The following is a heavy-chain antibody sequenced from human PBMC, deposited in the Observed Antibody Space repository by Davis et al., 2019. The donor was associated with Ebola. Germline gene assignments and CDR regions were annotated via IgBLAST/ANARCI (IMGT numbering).Heavy chain of an antibody. CDR2: IYYSGST. J-gene: IGHJ5*02. Sequence: SETLSLTCTVSGGPISSYYWSWIRQPPGKGLEWIGYIYYSGSTNYNPSLKSRVTISVDTSKNQFSLKLSSVTAADTAVYYCARHIVAGWTNWFDPWGQGTVVTVSS. CDR1: GGPISSYY. V-gene: IGHV4-59*08. CDR3: ARHIVAGWTNWFDP. D-gene: IGHD2-21*01.